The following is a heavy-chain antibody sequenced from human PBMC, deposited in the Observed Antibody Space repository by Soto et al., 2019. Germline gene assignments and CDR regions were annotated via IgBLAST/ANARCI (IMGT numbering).Heavy chain of an antibody. V-gene: IGHV3-30*18. CDR1: GFTFSGYG. Sequence: GGSLRLSCAASGFTFSGYGMHWVRQAPGKGLEWVAVISYDGSNKYYADSVKGRFTISRDNSRNTLYLQMNSLRAEDTAVYYCAKVIAARWSGMDVWGQGTTVTVSS. CDR3: AKVIAARWSGMDV. J-gene: IGHJ6*02. CDR2: ISYDGSNK. D-gene: IGHD6-6*01.